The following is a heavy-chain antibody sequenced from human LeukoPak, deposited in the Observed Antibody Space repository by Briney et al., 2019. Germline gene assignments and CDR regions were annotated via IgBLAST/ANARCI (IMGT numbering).Heavy chain of an antibody. CDR1: GYTFTSYG. V-gene: IGHV1-18*01. Sequence: GASVKVSCKASGYTFTSYGISWVRQAPGQGLDWMGWISAYNGNTNYAQKFQGRVTMTTDTSTSTAYMELGSLRPDDTALYYCARVYGGSAAVINFDYWGQGTLVTVSS. CDR3: ARVYGGSAAVINFDY. CDR2: ISAYNGNT. J-gene: IGHJ4*02. D-gene: IGHD6-13*01.